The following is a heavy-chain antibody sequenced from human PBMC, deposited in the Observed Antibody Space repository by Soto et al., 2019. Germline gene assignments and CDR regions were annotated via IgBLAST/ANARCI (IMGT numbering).Heavy chain of an antibody. J-gene: IGHJ6*02. Sequence: QVQLVQSGAEVKKPGSSVKVSCKASGGTFSSYTISWVRQAPGQGLEWMGRIIPILGIANYAQKFQGRVTITADKSTSTAYMELSSLRYEDTAVYYWARDTKEHSSGWYYYYYGMDVWGQGTTVTVSS. D-gene: IGHD6-19*01. CDR3: ARDTKEHSSGWYYYYYGMDV. CDR1: GGTFSSYT. V-gene: IGHV1-69*08. CDR2: IIPILGIA.